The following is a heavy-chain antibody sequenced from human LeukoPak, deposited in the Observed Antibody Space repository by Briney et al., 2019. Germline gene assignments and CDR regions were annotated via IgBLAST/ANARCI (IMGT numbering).Heavy chain of an antibody. D-gene: IGHD4-17*01. V-gene: IGHV4-4*07. CDR1: GGSISSYY. CDR3: ARAQTYGDYISWFDP. CDR2: IYTSGST. Sequence: WESLSLTCTVSGGSISSYYWSWIWQPAGKGLEWIGRIYTSGSTNYNPSLKSRVTMSVDTSKNQFSLKLSSVTAADTAVYYCARAQTYGDYISWFDPWGQGSLVSVSS. J-gene: IGHJ5*02.